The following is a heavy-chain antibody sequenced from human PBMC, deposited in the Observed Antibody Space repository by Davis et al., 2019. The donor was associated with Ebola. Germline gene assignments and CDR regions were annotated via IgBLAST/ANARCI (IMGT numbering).Heavy chain of an antibody. Sequence: PSETLSLTCGVYGGSFSGYFWSWIRQYPGQGLEWIGYISSSGSTYSNPSLKSRVTISVDTSKNQFSLRLSSVTAADTAVYYCAREREVVPAAISGNFYYYMDVWGKGTTVTVSS. J-gene: IGHJ6*03. CDR3: AREREVVPAAISGNFYYYMDV. D-gene: IGHD2-2*02. CDR1: GGSFSGYF. V-gene: IGHV4-34*09. CDR2: ISSSGST.